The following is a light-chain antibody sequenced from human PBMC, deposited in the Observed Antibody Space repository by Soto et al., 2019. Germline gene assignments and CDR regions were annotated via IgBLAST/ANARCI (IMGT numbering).Light chain of an antibody. CDR2: WSS. V-gene: IGKV4-1*01. Sequence: DIVMTQSPDSLTVSLGERATINCKSSLSVFYSSTNQNYLAWYQHKPGQPPKLLIYWSSTRESGVPDRFSGSGSGTDFTLTISSLQAEDVAVYYCQQYYTTLAPTFGGGTKVEIK. CDR3: QQYYTTLAPT. J-gene: IGKJ4*01. CDR1: LSVFYSSTNQNY.